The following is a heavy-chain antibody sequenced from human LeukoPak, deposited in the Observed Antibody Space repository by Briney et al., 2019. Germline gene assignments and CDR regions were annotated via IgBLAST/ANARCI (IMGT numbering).Heavy chain of an antibody. CDR2: IYYSGST. J-gene: IGHJ4*02. CDR3: ARVSFHYHSGNYGWYFDS. CDR1: GGSISRGTYY. V-gene: IGHV4-61*01. Sequence: SETLSLTCTVSGGSISRGTYYWSWIRQPPGKGLEWTAYIYYSGSTKYDPSLKSRVTISADTSKNQFSLKMTSVTAADTAVYYCARVSFHYHSGNYGWYFDSWGQGTLVTVSS. D-gene: IGHD3-10*01.